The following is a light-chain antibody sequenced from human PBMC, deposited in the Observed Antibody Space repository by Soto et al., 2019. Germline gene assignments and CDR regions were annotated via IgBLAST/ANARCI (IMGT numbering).Light chain of an antibody. V-gene: IGKV3D-15*01. CDR2: GAF. J-gene: IGKJ5*01. Sequence: EILLTQSPGTLSLSPGERATLSCRSSQRISSNYVAWYRQNPGQPPTLLIYGAFRRPTGIPDRFSGSGAGTEFTLTISSLQSEDFAVYYCHHYHNWPMTFGQGTRLEIK. CDR1: QRISSN. CDR3: HHYHNWPMT.